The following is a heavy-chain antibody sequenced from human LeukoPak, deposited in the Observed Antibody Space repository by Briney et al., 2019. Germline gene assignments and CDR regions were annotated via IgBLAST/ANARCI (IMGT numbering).Heavy chain of an antibody. CDR2: ISYDGSNK. V-gene: IGHV3-30*18. D-gene: IGHD5-18*01. J-gene: IGHJ6*02. Sequence: PGVSLRLSCAASGFTFSSYGMHWVRQAPGKGLEWVAVISYDGSNKYYADSVKGRFTISRDNSKNTLYLQMNSLRAEDTAVYYCAKGSEEAMASKYYYGMDVWGQGTTVTVSS. CDR1: GFTFSSYG. CDR3: AKGSEEAMASKYYYGMDV.